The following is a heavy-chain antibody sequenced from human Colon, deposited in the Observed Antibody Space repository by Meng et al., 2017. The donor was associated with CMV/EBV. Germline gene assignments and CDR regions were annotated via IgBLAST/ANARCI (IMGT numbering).Heavy chain of an antibody. V-gene: IGHV3-23*01. D-gene: IGHD6-13*01. CDR1: GFPFSTYA. CDR2: MSATGGNT. CDR3: AKTGGTSWYGDFYFES. Sequence: SGFPFSTYAMAWLRQAPGKGLEWVSGMSATGGNTYYADSVEGRFTISRDNSKNILYLEMKSLAVEDTAVYYCAKTGGTSWYGDFYFESWGQGTLVTVSS. J-gene: IGHJ4*02.